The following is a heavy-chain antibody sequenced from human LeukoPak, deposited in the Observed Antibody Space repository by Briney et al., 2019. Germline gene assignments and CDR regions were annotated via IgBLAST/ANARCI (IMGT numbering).Heavy chain of an antibody. Sequence: PSETLSLTCTVSGGSISSNYWNWIRQPPGKGLEWIGYVYYSGTTNYNPSLKSRVTISVDTSKNHFSLKVTSVTVADTAVYYCARGSGSYFPFDSWGQGTLVTVSS. V-gene: IGHV4-59*01. J-gene: IGHJ4*02. D-gene: IGHD6-19*01. CDR2: VYYSGTT. CDR1: GGSISSNY. CDR3: ARGSGSYFPFDS.